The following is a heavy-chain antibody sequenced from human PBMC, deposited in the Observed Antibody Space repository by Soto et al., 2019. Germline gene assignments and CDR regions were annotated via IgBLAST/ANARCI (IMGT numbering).Heavy chain of an antibody. CDR1: GFTFSSAW. CDR3: STRGGPSVTIFND. J-gene: IGHJ4*02. CDR2: IKTETDGGKT. V-gene: IGHV3-15*07. D-gene: IGHD4-17*01. Sequence: GGSLRLSCAASGFTFSSAWMNWVRQAPGKGLEWVGRIKTETDGGKTDYAAPVKGRFTLSRDDSKNTLYLHMNSLETEDTAVYYCSTRGGPSVTIFNDWGQGTLVTVSS.